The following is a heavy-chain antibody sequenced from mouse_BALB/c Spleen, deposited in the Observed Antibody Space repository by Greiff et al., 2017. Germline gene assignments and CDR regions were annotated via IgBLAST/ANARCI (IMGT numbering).Heavy chain of an antibody. V-gene: IGHV1-66*01. Sequence: VQLQQSGAELVKPGASVKLSCTTSGFTFSSCYISWLKQKPGLSLEWIAWIYAGTGGTSYNQKFTGTAQLTVDTSSSTAYMQFSSLTTEDSAIYYCASTVDYYGSSDAMDYGGQGNTGTGSA. CDR2: IYAGTGGT. CDR3: ASTVDYYGSSDAMDY. D-gene: IGHD1-1*01. CDR1: GFTFSSCY. J-gene: IGHJ4*01.